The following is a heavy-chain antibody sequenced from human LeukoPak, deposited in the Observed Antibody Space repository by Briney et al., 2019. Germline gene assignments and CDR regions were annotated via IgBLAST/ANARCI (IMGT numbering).Heavy chain of an antibody. D-gene: IGHD4-17*01. CDR1: GFTFSSYE. CDR3: ARDRYGDYDN. CDR2: ISSSGSTI. V-gene: IGHV3-48*03. Sequence: GGSLRLSCAASGFTFSSYEVNWVRQAPGKGLEWVSYISSSGSTIYYADSVKGRFTISRDNAKNSLYLQMNSLRAEDTAVYYCARDRYGDYDNWGQGTLVTVSS. J-gene: IGHJ4*02.